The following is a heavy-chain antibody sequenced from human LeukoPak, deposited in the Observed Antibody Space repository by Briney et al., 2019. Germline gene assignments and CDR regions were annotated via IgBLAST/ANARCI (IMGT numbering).Heavy chain of an antibody. CDR3: ARVGYYASGPFSYFDY. J-gene: IGHJ4*02. D-gene: IGHD3-10*01. V-gene: IGHV3-30-3*01. CDR1: GFTFSGYA. Sequence: GRSLRLSCAASGFTFSGYAMHWVRQAPGKGLEWVAVISYDGSNEYYADSVKGRFTISRDNSKNTLYLQMNSLSVEDTAAYYCARVGYYASGPFSYFDYWDQGTLVTVSS. CDR2: ISYDGSNE.